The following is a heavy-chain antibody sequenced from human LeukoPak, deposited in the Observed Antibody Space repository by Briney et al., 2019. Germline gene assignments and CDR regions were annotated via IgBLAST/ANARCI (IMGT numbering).Heavy chain of an antibody. Sequence: GGSLRLSCAASGFTFSSYAMSWVRQAPGKGLEWVSAISGSGGSTYYADSVKGRFTISRDNSANTLYLQMNDLRPEDSAVYYCATSFGATRGYWGQGTLVTVSS. CDR2: ISGSGGST. CDR3: ATSFGATRGY. D-gene: IGHD3-10*01. J-gene: IGHJ4*02. V-gene: IGHV3-23*01. CDR1: GFTFSSYA.